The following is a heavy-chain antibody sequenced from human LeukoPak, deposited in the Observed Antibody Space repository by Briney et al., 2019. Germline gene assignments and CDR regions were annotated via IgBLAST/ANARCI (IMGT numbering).Heavy chain of an antibody. CDR3: AKDLYGDLSLVDY. D-gene: IGHD4-17*01. CDR2: ISWNSGSI. V-gene: IGHV3-9*01. J-gene: IGHJ4*02. CDR1: GFTFDDYA. Sequence: GGSLRLFCAASGFTFDDYAMHWVRQAPGKGLEWVSGISWNSGSIGYADSVKGRFTISRDNAKNSLYLQMNSLRAEDTALYYCAKDLYGDLSLVDYWGQGTLVTVSS.